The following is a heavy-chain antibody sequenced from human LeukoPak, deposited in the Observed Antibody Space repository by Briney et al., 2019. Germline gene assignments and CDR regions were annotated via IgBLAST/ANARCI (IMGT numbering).Heavy chain of an antibody. CDR2: ISGSGGST. J-gene: IGHJ4*02. CDR3: AKGPTSRSGPHNDYDSSGYST. D-gene: IGHD3-22*01. V-gene: IGHV3-23*01. CDR1: GFTFSDYN. Sequence: GGSLRLSCAASGFTFSDYNMNWVRQAPGKGLEWVSAISGSGGSTYYADSVKGRFTISRDNSKNTLYLQMNSLRAEDTAVYYCAKGPTSRSGPHNDYDSSGYSTWGQGTLVTVSS.